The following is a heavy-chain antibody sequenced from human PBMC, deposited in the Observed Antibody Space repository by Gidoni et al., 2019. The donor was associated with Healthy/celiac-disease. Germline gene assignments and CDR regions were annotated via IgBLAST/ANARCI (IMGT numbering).Heavy chain of an antibody. CDR2: IIPILGIA. Sequence: QVQLVQSGAEVKQPGSSVKVSCKASGGTFSSYTISWVRQAPGQGLEWMGRIIPILGIANYAQKFQGRVTITADKSTSTAYMELSSLRSEDTAVYYCARDIVVASGAFDIWGQGTMVTVSS. J-gene: IGHJ3*02. V-gene: IGHV1-69*08. CDR3: ARDIVVASGAFDI. D-gene: IGHD2-2*01. CDR1: GGTFSSYT.